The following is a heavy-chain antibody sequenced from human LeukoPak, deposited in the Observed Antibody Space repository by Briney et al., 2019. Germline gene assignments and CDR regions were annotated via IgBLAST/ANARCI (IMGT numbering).Heavy chain of an antibody. D-gene: IGHD2/OR15-2a*01. Sequence: GGSLRLSCAASEFTFSSYAMSWVRQTPGKGLEWVSAITGSGGTTYYADSVKGRFTISRDNSKNTLYLQVNSLRAEDTAMYYCARNILFAFDIWGQGTMVTVSS. CDR2: ITGSGGTT. J-gene: IGHJ3*02. CDR1: EFTFSSYA. V-gene: IGHV3-23*01. CDR3: ARNILFAFDI.